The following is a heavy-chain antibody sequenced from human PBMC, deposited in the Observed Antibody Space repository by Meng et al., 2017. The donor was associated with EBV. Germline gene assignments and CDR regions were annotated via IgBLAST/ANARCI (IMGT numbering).Heavy chain of an antibody. CDR2: IYYTGST. V-gene: IGHV4-61*01. J-gene: IGHJ5*02. D-gene: IGHD4-11*01. Sequence: QVQLQESGPGLVTPSGXLSLTCXFSGGSLNNESYYWGWIRQPPGKGLEYIGYIYYTGSTNYNSSLKSRVTISLDKSKNQFSLKLTSLTAADTAIYYCARGDYTNYPRWFDPWGQGTLVTVSS. CDR1: GGSLNNESYY. CDR3: ARGDYTNYPRWFDP.